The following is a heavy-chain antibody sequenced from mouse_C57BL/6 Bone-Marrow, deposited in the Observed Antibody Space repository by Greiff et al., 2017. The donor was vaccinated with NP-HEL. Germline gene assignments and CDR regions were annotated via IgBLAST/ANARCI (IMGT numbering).Heavy chain of an antibody. V-gene: IGHV1-81*01. CDR2: IYPRSGNT. D-gene: IGHD1-2*01. CDR3: ARWGRLGYFDV. Sequence: QVQLKQSGAELARPGASVKLSCKASGYTFTSYGISWVKQRTGQGLEWIGEIYPRSGNTYYNEKFKGKATLTADKSSSTAYMELRSLTSEDSAVYVCARWGRLGYFDVWGTGTTVTVSS. J-gene: IGHJ1*03. CDR1: GYTFTSYG.